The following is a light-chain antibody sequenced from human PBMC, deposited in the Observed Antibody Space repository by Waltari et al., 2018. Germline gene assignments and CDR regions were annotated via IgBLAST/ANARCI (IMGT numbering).Light chain of an antibody. J-gene: IGKJ1*01. CDR2: WAS. CDR3: QQYYSTPQT. V-gene: IGKV4-1*01. CDR1: QTVLYSSNNKNY. Sequence: DIVMTQSPDSLAVSLGERATINCNSSQTVLYSSNNKNYLAWYQQKPGQPPKLLIYWASTRESGVPERFSGSGSGTDFTLTISSLQAEDVAVYYCQQYYSTPQTFGQGTKVEIK.